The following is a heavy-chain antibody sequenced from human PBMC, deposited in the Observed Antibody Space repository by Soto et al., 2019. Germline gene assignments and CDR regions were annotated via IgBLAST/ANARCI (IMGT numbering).Heavy chain of an antibody. Sequence: QLLQSGAEVKKPGASVRVSCKTSGPTFIAYYIHWVRQAPGQGLEWMGWIDPKSGGTTYEQKFLGRVTITRDTSINTAYMDLNRLTSDDTAVYYCARVSVDVPEWGQGTLITVSS. J-gene: IGHJ4*02. CDR1: GPTFIAYY. D-gene: IGHD5-12*01. CDR2: IDPKSGGT. CDR3: ARVSVDVPE. V-gene: IGHV1-2*02.